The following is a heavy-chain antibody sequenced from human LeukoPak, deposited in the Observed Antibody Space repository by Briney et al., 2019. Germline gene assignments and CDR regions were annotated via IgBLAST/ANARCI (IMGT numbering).Heavy chain of an antibody. CDR2: IIPILGIA. CDR3: ARALSSGWPNWFDP. V-gene: IGHV1-69*04. D-gene: IGHD6-19*01. J-gene: IGHJ5*02. CDR1: GGTFSSYA. Sequence: ALVKVSCKASGGTFSSYAISWVRQAPGQGLEWMGRIIPILGIANYAQKFQGRVTITADKSTSTAYMELSSLRSEDTAVYYCARALSSGWPNWFDPWGQGTLVTVSS.